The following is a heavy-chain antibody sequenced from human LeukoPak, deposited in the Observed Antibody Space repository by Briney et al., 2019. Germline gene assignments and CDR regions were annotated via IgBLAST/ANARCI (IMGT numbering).Heavy chain of an antibody. V-gene: IGHV3-7*01. J-gene: IGHJ6*03. CDR3: ARSGRGVDSFYFYMDV. Sequence: GGSLRLSCAASGFTFRQYWMSWVRQAPGKGLEGVANIKHDGSEKQDGSEKNYVDSLKGRFTISRDNAKNSLYLQMNSLRAEDTAVYYCARSGRGVDSFYFYMDVWGKGTTVTVSS. D-gene: IGHD3-10*01. CDR1: GFTFRQYW. CDR2: IKHDGSEKQDGSEK.